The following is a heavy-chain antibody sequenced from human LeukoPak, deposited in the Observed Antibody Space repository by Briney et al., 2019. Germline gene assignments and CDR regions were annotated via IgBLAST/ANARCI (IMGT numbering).Heavy chain of an antibody. Sequence: GGSLRLSCAGSGFTFSRYWMSWVRQAPGKGLEWVANIKHDGSEQYYVDSVKGRFTISRDNARNSLYLQMNSLRDEDAAVYYCATLMSARSGYMDVWGKGTTVTVSS. V-gene: IGHV3-7*01. CDR3: ATLMSARSGYMDV. CDR1: GFTFSRYW. CDR2: IKHDGSEQ. D-gene: IGHD3-10*01. J-gene: IGHJ6*03.